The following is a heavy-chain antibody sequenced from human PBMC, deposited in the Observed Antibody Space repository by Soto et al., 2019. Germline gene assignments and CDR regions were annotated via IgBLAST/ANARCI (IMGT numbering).Heavy chain of an antibody. V-gene: IGHV4-34*01. Sequence: QVQLQQWGAGLLKPSETLSLTCAVYGGSFSGYYWSWIRQPPGKGLEWIGEINHSGSTNYNPSLKSRVTISVDTSKNQFSLKLSSVTAADTAVYYCARGEKRDSGCYLNDYWGQGTLVTVSS. CDR1: GGSFSGYY. D-gene: IGHD1-26*01. CDR3: ARGEKRDSGCYLNDY. CDR2: INHSGST. J-gene: IGHJ4*02.